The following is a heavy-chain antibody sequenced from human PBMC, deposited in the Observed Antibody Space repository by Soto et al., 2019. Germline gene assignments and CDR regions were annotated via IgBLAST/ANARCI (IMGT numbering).Heavy chain of an antibody. V-gene: IGHV3-74*01. CDR3: GRGSDPED. D-gene: IGHD6-25*01. CDR1: GFKFDYDW. CDR2: LQTDGSHP. J-gene: IGHJ4*02. Sequence: EVHLVASGGGLVQPGGSLRLSCVASGFKFDYDWMHWVRQAPGEGLMWVSRLQTDGSHPDYAASVKGRFTISRDNANHTLYVQMNNLGVEETAVYHCGRGSDPEDWGQGTLVTVSS.